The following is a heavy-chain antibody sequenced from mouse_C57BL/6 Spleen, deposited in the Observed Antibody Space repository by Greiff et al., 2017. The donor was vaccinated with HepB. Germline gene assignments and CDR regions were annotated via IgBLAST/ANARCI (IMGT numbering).Heavy chain of an antibody. Sequence: EVMLVESGEGLVKPGGSLKLSCAASGFTFSSYAMSWVRQTPEKRLEWVAYISSGGDYIYYADTVKGRFTISRDNARNTLYLQMSSLKSEDPAMYYCTRDNYDYLGFFDYWGQGTTLTVSS. D-gene: IGHD2-4*01. CDR3: TRDNYDYLGFFDY. J-gene: IGHJ2*01. CDR2: ISSGGDYI. CDR1: GFTFSSYA. V-gene: IGHV5-9-1*02.